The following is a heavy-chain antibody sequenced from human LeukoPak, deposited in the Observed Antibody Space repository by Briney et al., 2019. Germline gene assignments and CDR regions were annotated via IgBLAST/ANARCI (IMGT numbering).Heavy chain of an antibody. V-gene: IGHV3-23*01. J-gene: IGHJ4*02. Sequence: GGSLRLSCTASGFTFTDYSMSWVRQAPGKGLEWVSVIDNAGGVDAGGRTDYIDSVKGRFITSRDNLRNILYLQMNSLRAEDTAVYYCTRAAADRGWELQYWGQGTLVTVSS. D-gene: IGHD1-26*01. CDR3: TRAAADRGWELQY. CDR2: IDNAGGVDAGGRT. CDR1: GFTFTDYS.